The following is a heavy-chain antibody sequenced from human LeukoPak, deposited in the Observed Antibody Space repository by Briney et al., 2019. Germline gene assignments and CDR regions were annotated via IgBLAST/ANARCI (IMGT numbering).Heavy chain of an antibody. J-gene: IGHJ4*02. CDR2: INHSGGT. Sequence: SETLSLTCALYCGSFSSYYRSWIRQPPGKGLEWIGEINHSGGTNYNPSLKSRVTISVDTSKNQFSLMVRSVTAADTAVYYCAMNWGTGRTLDYWGQGTLVTVSS. D-gene: IGHD7-27*01. V-gene: IGHV4-34*01. CDR1: CGSFSSYY. CDR3: AMNWGTGRTLDY.